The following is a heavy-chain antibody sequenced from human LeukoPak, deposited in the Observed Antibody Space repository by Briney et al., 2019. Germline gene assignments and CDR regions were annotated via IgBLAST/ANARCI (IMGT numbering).Heavy chain of an antibody. CDR1: GGTFSSYA. J-gene: IGHJ4*02. V-gene: IGHV1-69*01. D-gene: IGHD3-22*01. CDR2: IIPIFGTA. Sequence: ASVKVSCKASGGTFSSYAISWVRQAPGQGLEWMGGIIPIFGTANYAQKFQGRVTITAGESTSTAYMELSSLRSEDTAVYYCASSRITMIVVVIPEYYFDYWGQGTLVTVSS. CDR3: ASSRITMIVVVIPEYYFDY.